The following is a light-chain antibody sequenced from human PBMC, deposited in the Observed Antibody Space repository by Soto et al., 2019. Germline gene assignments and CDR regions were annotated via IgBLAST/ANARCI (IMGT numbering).Light chain of an antibody. V-gene: IGKV1-5*03. CDR2: KAS. CDR3: QQYNSYPT. CDR1: QSISSW. Sequence: DIQMTQSPSTLSASVGDRVTITCRASQSISSWLAWYQQKPGKAPKLLIYKASSLESGVPSRFTGRGSGTEFTLNISSLQPDHFATYYCQQYNSYPTFGQGTKVEIK. J-gene: IGKJ1*01.